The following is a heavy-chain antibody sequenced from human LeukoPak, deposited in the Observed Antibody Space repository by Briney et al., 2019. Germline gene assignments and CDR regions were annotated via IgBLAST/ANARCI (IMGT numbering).Heavy chain of an antibody. J-gene: IGHJ4*02. CDR1: GFTFSSYS. Sequence: GSLRLSCAASGFTFSSYSMNWIRQPPGKGLEWIGYIYYSGSTNYNPSLKSRVTISVDTSKNQFSLKLSSVTAADTAVYYCARGITIFGVVKYYFDYWGQGTLVTVSS. CDR2: IYYSGST. V-gene: IGHV4-59*08. CDR3: ARGITIFGVVKYYFDY. D-gene: IGHD3-3*01.